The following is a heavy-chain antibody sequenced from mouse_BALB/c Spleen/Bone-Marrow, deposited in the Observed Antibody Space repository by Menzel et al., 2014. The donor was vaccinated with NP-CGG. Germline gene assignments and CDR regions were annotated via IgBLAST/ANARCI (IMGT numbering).Heavy chain of an antibody. Sequence: VKLQESGPGLVAPSQSLSITCTVSGFSLTSYGVHWVRQPTGKGLEWLGVIWAGGSTNYNSALMSRLSISKDNSKSQVFLKMNSLQTDDTAMYYCARDGEDYWGQGTTLTVSS. J-gene: IGHJ2*01. V-gene: IGHV2-9*02. CDR1: GFSLTSYG. CDR2: IWAGGST. CDR3: ARDGEDY.